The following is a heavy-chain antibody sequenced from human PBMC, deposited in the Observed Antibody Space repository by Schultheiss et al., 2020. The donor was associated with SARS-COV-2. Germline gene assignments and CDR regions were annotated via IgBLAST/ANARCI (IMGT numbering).Heavy chain of an antibody. J-gene: IGHJ4*02. CDR1: GFTFSSYA. D-gene: IGHD3-10*01. CDR2: ISGSGGST. V-gene: IGHV3-23*01. CDR3: ARALWFGELLTDY. Sequence: GGSLRLSCAASGFTFSSYAMSWVRQAPGKGLEWVSAISGSGGSTYYADSVKGRFTISRDNSKNTLYLQMNSLRAEDTAVYYCARALWFGELLTDYWGQGTLVTVSS.